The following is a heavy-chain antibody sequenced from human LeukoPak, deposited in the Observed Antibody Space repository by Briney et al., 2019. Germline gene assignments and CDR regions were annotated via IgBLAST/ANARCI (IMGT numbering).Heavy chain of an antibody. CDR1: GVSISSSNW. V-gene: IGHV4-4*02. CDR2: IYHSGTT. CDR3: ARAGIAVAAGLGY. D-gene: IGHD6-19*01. J-gene: IGHJ4*02. Sequence: RASETLSLTCAVSGVSISSSNWWSWVRQPPGKGLEWIGEIYHSGTTNYNPSLKSRVTISVDRSKNQFSLRLSSVTAADTAVYYCARAGIAVAAGLGYWGQGTLVTVSS.